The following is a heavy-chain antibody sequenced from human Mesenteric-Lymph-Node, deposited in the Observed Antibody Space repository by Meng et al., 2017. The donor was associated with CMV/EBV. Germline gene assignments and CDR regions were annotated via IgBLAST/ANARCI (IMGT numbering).Heavy chain of an antibody. CDR1: GYTFTGYY. Sequence: ASVKVSCKASGYTFTGYYMHWVRQAPGQGLEWMGWINPNSGGTNYAQKFQGRVTMTRDTSISTAYMELSRLRSDDTAVYYCARSRYFDWLSTYYYYGMDVWGQGTTVTVSS. CDR3: ARSRYFDWLSTYYYYGMDV. J-gene: IGHJ6*02. V-gene: IGHV1-2*02. CDR2: INPNSGGT. D-gene: IGHD3-9*01.